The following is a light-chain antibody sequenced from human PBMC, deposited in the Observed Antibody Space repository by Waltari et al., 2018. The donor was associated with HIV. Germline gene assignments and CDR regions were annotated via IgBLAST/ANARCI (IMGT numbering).Light chain of an antibody. CDR3: GTWDSSLGAVV. Sequence: QSVLTQPPSVSAAPGQTVTISCSGSSPNLGNNYVSWYQQLPGTAPKVPIYDNNRDPLWIPYRSSGSKSGMSATLGITGLQAADEADYDCGTWDSSLGAVVFGGGTKLTVL. CDR1: SPNLGNNY. CDR2: DNN. J-gene: IGLJ2*01. V-gene: IGLV1-51*01.